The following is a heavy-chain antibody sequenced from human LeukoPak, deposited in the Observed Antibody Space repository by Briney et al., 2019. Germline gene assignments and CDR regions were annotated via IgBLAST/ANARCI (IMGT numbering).Heavy chain of an antibody. J-gene: IGHJ4*02. CDR3: AKDMVSGWEPGASEY. CDR2: ISWNSGSI. D-gene: IGHD3-3*01. CDR1: GCTFGDYA. V-gene: IGHV3-9*01. Sequence: GRSLRLSCAASGCTFGDYARHWVRQAPGKGLEWVSGISWNSGSIGYADSVKGGFIISRDNDKTSLYLQMTSLRAEETYFYYRAKDMVSGWEPGASEYWGQGTLVTVSS.